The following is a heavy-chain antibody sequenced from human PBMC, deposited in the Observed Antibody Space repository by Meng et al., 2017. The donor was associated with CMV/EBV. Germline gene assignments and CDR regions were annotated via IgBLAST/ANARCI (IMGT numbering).Heavy chain of an antibody. J-gene: IGHJ6*02. V-gene: IGHV3-9*01. CDR3: ARDLVVPPEDYYYGMDV. D-gene: IGHD2-2*01. CDR2: ISWNSGSI. CDR1: GFTFDDYA. Sequence: SLKISCAASGFTFDDYAMHWVRQAPGKGLEWVSGISWNSGSIGYADSVKGRFTISRDNAKNSLYLQMNSLRAEDTALYYCARDLVVPPEDYYYGMDVWGQGTTVTVS.